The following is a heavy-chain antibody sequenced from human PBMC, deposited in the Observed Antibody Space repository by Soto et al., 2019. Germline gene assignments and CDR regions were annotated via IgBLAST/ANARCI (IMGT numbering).Heavy chain of an antibody. CDR3: AHYGDFSSWTFDY. CDR1: GFTFSSYA. J-gene: IGHJ4*02. V-gene: IGHV3-23*01. D-gene: IGHD4-17*01. CDR2: ISGSGGST. Sequence: GGSLRLSCAASGFTFSSYAMSWVRQAPGKGLEWVSAISGSGGSTYYADSVKGRFTISRDNSKNTLYLQMNSLRAEDTAVYYCAHYGDFSSWTFDYWGQGTLVTVSS.